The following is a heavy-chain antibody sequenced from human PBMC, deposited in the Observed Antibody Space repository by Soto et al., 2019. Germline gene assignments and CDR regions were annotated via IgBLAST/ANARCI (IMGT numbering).Heavy chain of an antibody. Sequence: QVQLQESGPGLVKPSQTLSLTCTVSGGSIGSGGYYWDWIRQHPGKGPEWIGYIHYRGTTYYNPSLKSRLTSSLDTSKNQFSLHLSSVTAADTAVYYCATNHDDISRRTPLLFDSCGQGTLVTVSS. CDR2: IHYRGTT. J-gene: IGHJ4*02. CDR3: ATNHDDISRRTPLLFDS. CDR1: GGSIGSGGYY. D-gene: IGHD3-22*01. V-gene: IGHV4-31*03.